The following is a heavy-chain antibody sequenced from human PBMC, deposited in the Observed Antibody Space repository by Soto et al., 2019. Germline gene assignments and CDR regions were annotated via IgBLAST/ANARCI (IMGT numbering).Heavy chain of an antibody. D-gene: IGHD5-12*01. CDR1: GGSVSSGSYY. Sequence: SETLSLTCTVSGGSVSSGSYYWSCIRQPAGKGLEWIGRIYTSGSTNYNPSLKSRVTMSVDTSKNQFSLKLSSVTAADTAVYYCARDGYNTIDYWGQGTLVTVSS. CDR3: ARDGYNTIDY. J-gene: IGHJ4*02. V-gene: IGHV4-61*02. CDR2: IYTSGST.